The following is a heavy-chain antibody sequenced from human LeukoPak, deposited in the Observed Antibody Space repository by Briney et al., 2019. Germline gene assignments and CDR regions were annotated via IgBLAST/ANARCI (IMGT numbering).Heavy chain of an antibody. CDR2: IYYSGST. CDR3: ARDADTAISY. D-gene: IGHD5-18*01. Sequence: SQTLSLTCTVSGGSISSGGYYWSWIRQHPGKGLEWIGYIYYSGSTYYNPSLKSRVTISVDTSKNQSSLKLSSVTAADTAVYYCARDADTAISYWGQGTLVTVSS. V-gene: IGHV4-31*03. J-gene: IGHJ4*02. CDR1: GGSISSGGYY.